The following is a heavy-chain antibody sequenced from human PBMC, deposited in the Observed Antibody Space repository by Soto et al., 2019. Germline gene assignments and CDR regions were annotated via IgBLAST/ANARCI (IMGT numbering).Heavy chain of an antibody. V-gene: IGHV4-59*01. Sequence: PSETLSLTCTVSGGSISSYYWSWIRQPPGKGLEWIGYIYYSGSTNYNPSLKSRVTISVDTSKNQFSLKLSSVTAADTAVYYCARGIAVAGTIDYWGQGTLVTVSS. CDR2: IYYSGST. CDR1: GGSISSYY. J-gene: IGHJ4*02. D-gene: IGHD6-19*01. CDR3: ARGIAVAGTIDY.